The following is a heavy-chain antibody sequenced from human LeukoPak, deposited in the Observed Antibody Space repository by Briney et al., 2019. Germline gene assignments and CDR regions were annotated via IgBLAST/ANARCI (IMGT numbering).Heavy chain of an antibody. Sequence: GGSLRLSCAPPGFILSSYSMHWVRQAPGKGLEFVSPISANGRNTYYASSVKGRFTISRDNSKNTLYLQMGSLRAEDLAVYYCARVGLGGGLDYWGQGTLVTVSS. CDR2: ISANGRNT. CDR1: GFILSSYS. D-gene: IGHD3-16*01. CDR3: ARVGLGGGLDY. V-gene: IGHV3-64*01. J-gene: IGHJ4*02.